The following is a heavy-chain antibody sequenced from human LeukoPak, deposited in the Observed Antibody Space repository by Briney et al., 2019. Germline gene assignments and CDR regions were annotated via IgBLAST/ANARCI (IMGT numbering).Heavy chain of an antibody. J-gene: IGHJ6*02. CDR1: GYTFTGYC. CDR2: INPNSGGT. Sequence: ASVKVSCKASGYTFTGYCMHWVRQAPGQGLEWMGWINPNSGGTNYAQKFQGRVTMTRDTSISTAYMELSRLRSDDTAVYYCAMTCSSTSCYGPLSPYYYGMDVWGQGTTVTVSS. D-gene: IGHD2-2*01. V-gene: IGHV1-2*02. CDR3: AMTCSSTSCYGPLSPYYYGMDV.